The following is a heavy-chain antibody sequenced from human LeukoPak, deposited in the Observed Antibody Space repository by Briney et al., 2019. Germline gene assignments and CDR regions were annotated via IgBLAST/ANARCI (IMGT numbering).Heavy chain of an antibody. Sequence: GSLRLSFAASGFAGSSNDMSWVRQAPGKGLKWVSTIYVGGRTYYADSVKGRFTISRDDSKNMVYLQMNSLRAEDTATYFCARDLGDGEFDSWGQGTLVTVSS. V-gene: IGHV3-53*01. J-gene: IGHJ4*02. CDR3: ARDLGDGEFDS. CDR2: IYVGGRT. CDR1: GFAGSSND. D-gene: IGHD3-10*01.